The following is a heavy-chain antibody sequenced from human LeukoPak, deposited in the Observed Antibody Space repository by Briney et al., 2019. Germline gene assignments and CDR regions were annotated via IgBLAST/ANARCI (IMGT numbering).Heavy chain of an antibody. CDR2: ISSSSSTI. V-gene: IGHV3-48*04. Sequence: PGGSLRLSCAASEFTFSRYSMNWVRQAPGKGLEWLSYISSSSSTIYYADSVKGRFTISRDNAKNSLFLQMNSLRAEDTAVYYCASRIAVAGMGYWGQGTLVTVSS. D-gene: IGHD6-19*01. CDR1: EFTFSRYS. CDR3: ASRIAVAGMGY. J-gene: IGHJ4*02.